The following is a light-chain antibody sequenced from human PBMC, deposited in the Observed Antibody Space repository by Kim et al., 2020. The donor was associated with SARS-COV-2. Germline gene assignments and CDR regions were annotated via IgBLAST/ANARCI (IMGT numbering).Light chain of an antibody. CDR1: NIGSKS. Sequence: PGKTARISCGGDNIGSKSVRRCHQKPGQAPVLVISYDGNRPSGIPERFSGSNSGNTATLTISRVEAGDEADYYCQVWDSTIDHRVVFGGGTQLTVL. CDR2: YDG. CDR3: QVWDSTIDHRVV. J-gene: IGLJ3*02. V-gene: IGLV3-21*04.